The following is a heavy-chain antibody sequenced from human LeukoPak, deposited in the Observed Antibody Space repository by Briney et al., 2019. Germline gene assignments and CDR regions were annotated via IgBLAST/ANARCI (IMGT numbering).Heavy chain of an antibody. Sequence: RPGGSLRLSCAASGFTISYNYMSWVRQAPGKGLQWVSVIYSNTSAYYAGSVKGRFTISRHNSKNTLYLQMTSLRAEGTAVYYCARDIPVDSRSSVPKPVRDSWGQGTLVTVSS. J-gene: IGHJ5*02. CDR1: GFTISYNY. CDR3: ARDIPVDSRSSVPKPVRDS. CDR2: IYSNTSA. V-gene: IGHV3-53*04. D-gene: IGHD6-6*01.